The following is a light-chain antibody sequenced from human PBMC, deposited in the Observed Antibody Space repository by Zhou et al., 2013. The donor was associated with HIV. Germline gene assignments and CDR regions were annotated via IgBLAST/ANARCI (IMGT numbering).Light chain of an antibody. V-gene: IGKV3-20*01. Sequence: EIVMTQSPATLSVSPGERAXLSCRARQSVTRKLAWYQQKPGQAPRLLISGASFRASGIPDRFSGSGSGTDFTLTISRLEPEDFAVYYCQQYGSSPLTFGGGTKVEIK. J-gene: IGKJ4*01. CDR1: QSVTRK. CDR2: GAS. CDR3: QQYGSSPLT.